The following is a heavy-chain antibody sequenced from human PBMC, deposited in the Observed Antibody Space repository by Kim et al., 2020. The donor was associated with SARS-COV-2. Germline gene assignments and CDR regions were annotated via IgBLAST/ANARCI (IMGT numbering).Heavy chain of an antibody. D-gene: IGHD3-22*01. Sequence: GGSLRLSCAASGFTFSSYEMNWVRQAPGKGLEWVSYIGRSGSMKYYADSVMGRFTISRDNAKNSLYLQMNSLRAEDTAVYYCATDPSSGHWGQGTLVTVS. J-gene: IGHJ4*02. V-gene: IGHV3-48*03. CDR3: ATDPSSGH. CDR2: IGRSGSMK. CDR1: GFTFSSYE.